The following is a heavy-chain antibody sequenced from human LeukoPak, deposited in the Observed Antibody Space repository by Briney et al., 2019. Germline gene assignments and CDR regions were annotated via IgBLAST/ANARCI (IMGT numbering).Heavy chain of an antibody. CDR2: IYDSEST. D-gene: IGHD3-3*01. J-gene: IGHJ6*03. CDR1: GGSISSHY. Sequence: SETLSLTCTVSGGSISSHYWSWVRQPPGKGLEWIGNIYDSESTHYKSSLKNRVTISVDTSKNQFSLRLSSVTAADTAVYYCARVLQNYYYLDVWGKGTTVTVSS. CDR3: ARVLQNYYYLDV. V-gene: IGHV4-59*11.